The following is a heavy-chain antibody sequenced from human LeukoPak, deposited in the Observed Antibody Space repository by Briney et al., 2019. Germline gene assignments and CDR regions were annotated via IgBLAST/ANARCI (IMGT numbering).Heavy chain of an antibody. CDR3: ARDGDWAFDY. J-gene: IGHJ4*02. V-gene: IGHV3-48*01. D-gene: IGHD2-21*02. CDR1: GFTFSSSYS. Sequence: PGGSLRLSCAASGFTFSSSYSMHWVRQAPGKGLEWVAHISLTTTTVSYADSVKGRFTVSRDNAKNSLFLQMNSLRAEDTAVYYCARDGDWAFDYWGQGTLVTVSS. CDR2: ISLTTTTV.